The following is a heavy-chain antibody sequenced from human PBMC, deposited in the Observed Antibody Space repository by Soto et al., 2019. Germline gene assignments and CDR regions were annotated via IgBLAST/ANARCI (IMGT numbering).Heavy chain of an antibody. CDR1: GGAFTSYG. Sequence: SVKVSCKASGGAFTSYGISWVRHVPGQGLELMGGIIPIMDTTNYAPKFQGRVTISADASTDTAYMELSGLRYEDTAIYYCARVFGTNWFDPRGQGTPVTVSS. D-gene: IGHD3-10*02. CDR3: ARVFGTNWFDP. V-gene: IGHV1-69*13. CDR2: IIPIMDTT. J-gene: IGHJ5*02.